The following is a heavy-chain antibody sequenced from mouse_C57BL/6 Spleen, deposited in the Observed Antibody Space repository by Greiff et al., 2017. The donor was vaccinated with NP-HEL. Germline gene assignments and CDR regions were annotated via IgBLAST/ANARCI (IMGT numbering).Heavy chain of an antibody. J-gene: IGHJ4*01. V-gene: IGHV1-63*01. CDR1: GYTFTNYW. CDR2: IYPGGGYT. CDR3: ARGGYYGAMDY. Sequence: QVQLKQSGAELVRPGTSVKMSCKASGYTFTNYWIGWAKQRPGHGLEWIGDIYPGGGYTNYNEKFKGKATLTADKSSSTAYMQFSSLTSEDSAIYYCARGGYYGAMDYWGQGTSVTVSS. D-gene: IGHD1-1*01.